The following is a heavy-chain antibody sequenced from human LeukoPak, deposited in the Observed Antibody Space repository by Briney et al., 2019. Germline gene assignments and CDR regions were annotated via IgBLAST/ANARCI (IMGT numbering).Heavy chain of an antibody. V-gene: IGHV3-30*18. CDR1: GFTFSSYG. Sequence: GGSLRLSCAASGFTFSSYGMHWVRQAPGKGLEWVAVISYDGSNKYYADSVKGRFTISRDNSKNTLYLQMNSLQSEDTAVYYCVKGRTRADSWGQGTLVTVSS. J-gene: IGHJ4*02. D-gene: IGHD3-3*01. CDR2: ISYDGSNK. CDR3: VKGRTRADS.